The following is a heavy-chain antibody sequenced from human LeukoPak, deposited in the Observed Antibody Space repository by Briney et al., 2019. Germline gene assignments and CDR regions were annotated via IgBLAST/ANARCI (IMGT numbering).Heavy chain of an antibody. CDR2: ISYDGSNK. V-gene: IGHV3-30*18. D-gene: IGHD3-10*01. J-gene: IGHJ3*02. CDR1: GFTFSSYG. Sequence: PGGSLRLSCAASGFTFSSYGMHWVRQAPGKGLEWVAVISYDGSNKYYADSVKGRFTISRDNSKNTLYLQMNSLRAEDTAVYYCAKDRDLGWFGESDAFDIWGQGTMVTVSS. CDR3: AKDRDLGWFGESDAFDI.